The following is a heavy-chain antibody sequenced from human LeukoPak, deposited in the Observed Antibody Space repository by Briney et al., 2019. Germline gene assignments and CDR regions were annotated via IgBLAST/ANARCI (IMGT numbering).Heavy chain of an antibody. Sequence: RASVRVSCTASGYTFTSYGISWVRQAPGQGLEWMGWISAYNGNTNYAQKLQGRVTMTTDTSTSTAYMELRSLRSDDTAVYYCARGDDILTEFDYWGQGTLVTVSS. CDR3: ARGDDILTEFDY. V-gene: IGHV1-18*01. CDR2: ISAYNGNT. J-gene: IGHJ4*02. D-gene: IGHD3-9*01. CDR1: GYTFTSYG.